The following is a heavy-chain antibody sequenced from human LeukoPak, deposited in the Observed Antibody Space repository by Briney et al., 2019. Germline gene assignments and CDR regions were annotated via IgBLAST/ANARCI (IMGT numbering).Heavy chain of an antibody. J-gene: IGHJ4*02. Sequence: GGSLRLSCAASGFTVSSNYMSWVRQAPGKGLEWVSVIYSGGSTYYADSVKGQFTISRDNSKNTLYLQMNSLRAEDTAVYYCARATPQVGATYYFDYWGQGTLVTVSS. V-gene: IGHV3-53*01. D-gene: IGHD1-26*01. CDR1: GFTVSSNY. CDR2: IYSGGST. CDR3: ARATPQVGATYYFDY.